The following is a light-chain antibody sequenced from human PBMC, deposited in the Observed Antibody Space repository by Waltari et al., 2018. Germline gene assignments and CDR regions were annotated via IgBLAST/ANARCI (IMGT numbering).Light chain of an antibody. V-gene: IGKV2-24*01. Sequence: DIVMTQTPLSSLVTLGQPASISCRSSQSLVHSDGKTYLSWLQQRPGQPPRLLIYQISKRFSGVPDRFSGSGAGTDFTLKISRVEAEDVAIYYCLQTSQFTWTFGQRTKVEIE. CDR3: LQTSQFTWT. CDR2: QIS. J-gene: IGKJ1*01. CDR1: QSLVHSDGKTY.